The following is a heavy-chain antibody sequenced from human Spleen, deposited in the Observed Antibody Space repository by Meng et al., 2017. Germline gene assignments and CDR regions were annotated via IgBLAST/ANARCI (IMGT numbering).Heavy chain of an antibody. V-gene: IGHV4-34*01. CDR1: GGSFSGYY. D-gene: IGHD4-17*01. CDR3: ARVRGDYVFVAFDI. Sequence: SQTLSLTCAVYGGSFSGYYWSWIRQPPGEGLEWIGEINHSGSTNYNPSLKSRVTISVDTSKNQFSLKLSSVTAADTAVYYCARVRGDYVFVAFDIWGQGTMVTVSS. CDR2: INHSGST. J-gene: IGHJ3*02.